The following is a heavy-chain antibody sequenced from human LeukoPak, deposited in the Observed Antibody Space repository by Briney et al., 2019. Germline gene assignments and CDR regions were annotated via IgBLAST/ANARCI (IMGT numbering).Heavy chain of an antibody. CDR2: IYYSGST. Sequence: SETLSLTCTVSGGSISSYYWSWIRQPPGKGLEWIGYIYYSGSTNYNPSLKSRVTISVDTSKNQFSLKLSSVTAADTAVYYCASKIRHGSGGYTKGDYFDYWGQGTLVTVSS. CDR1: GGSISSYY. V-gene: IGHV4-59*08. J-gene: IGHJ4*02. D-gene: IGHD3-10*01. CDR3: ASKIRHGSGGYTKGDYFDY.